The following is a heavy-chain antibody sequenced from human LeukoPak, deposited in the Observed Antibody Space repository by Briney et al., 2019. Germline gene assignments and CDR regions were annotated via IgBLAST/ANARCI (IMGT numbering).Heavy chain of an antibody. J-gene: IGHJ4*02. D-gene: IGHD6-13*01. V-gene: IGHV3-23*01. CDR3: AKGEDAYSSSWYAY. Sequence: QPGGSLRLSCAASGFTFSSYAMSWVRQAPGKGLEWVSGISSSGGSTYYADSVKGRFTISRDNSKNTLYLQMSSLRAEDTAVYYCAKGEDAYSSSWYAYWGQGTLVTVSS. CDR2: ISSSGGST. CDR1: GFTFSSYA.